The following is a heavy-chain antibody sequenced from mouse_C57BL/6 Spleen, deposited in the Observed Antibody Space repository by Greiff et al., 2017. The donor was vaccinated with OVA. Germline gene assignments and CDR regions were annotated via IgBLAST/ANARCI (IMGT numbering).Heavy chain of an antibody. CDR2: ISNGGGST. CDR1: GFTFSDYY. V-gene: IGHV5-12*01. J-gene: IGHJ1*03. Sequence: EVKLMESGGGLVQPGGSLKLSCAASGFTFSDYYMYWVRQTPEKRLEWVAYISNGGGSTYYPDTVKGRFTISRDNAKNTLYLQMSRLKSEDTAMYYCARHKVNWDYWYFDVWGTGTTVTVSS. CDR3: ARHKVNWDYWYFDV. D-gene: IGHD4-1*01.